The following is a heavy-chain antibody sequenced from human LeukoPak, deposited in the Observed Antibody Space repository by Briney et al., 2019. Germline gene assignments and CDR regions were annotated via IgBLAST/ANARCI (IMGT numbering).Heavy chain of an antibody. V-gene: IGHV3-23*01. CDR2: IEGGGHST. J-gene: IGHJ4*02. CDR1: GFIFGDFA. CDR3: ARDSASYGRFDY. Sequence: GGSLRLSCAASGFIFGDFAMDWVRQAPGKGLEWISGIEGGGHSTHYADSVKGRFTISRDDSKNTLYLQMNSLRAEDTAVYFCARDSASYGRFDYWGQGTLVTVSS. D-gene: IGHD5-18*01.